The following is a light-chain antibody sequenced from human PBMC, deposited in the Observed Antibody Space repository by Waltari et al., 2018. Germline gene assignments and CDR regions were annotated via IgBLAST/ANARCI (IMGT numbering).Light chain of an antibody. CDR3: QVWDSSSDHVV. Sequence: SYVLTQPPSVSVAPGKTARITCGGHHIGSKSVHWYQQKPGPAPVLVVYDDSDRPSGIPERFSGSNSGNPATLTIRRVEAGDEADYYCQVWDSSSDHVVFGGGTKLTVL. CDR1: HIGSKS. CDR2: DDS. V-gene: IGLV3-21*03. J-gene: IGLJ2*01.